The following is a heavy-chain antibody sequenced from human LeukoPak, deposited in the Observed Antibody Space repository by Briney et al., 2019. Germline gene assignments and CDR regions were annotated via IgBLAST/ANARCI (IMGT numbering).Heavy chain of an antibody. J-gene: IGHJ6*02. Sequence: GGFLRLSCAASGFTFSSYWMSWVRQAPGKGLEWVANIKQDGSEKYYVDSVKGRFTISRDNAKNSLYLQMNSLRAEDTAVYYCARDLDGGAFAMDVWGQGTTVTVSS. V-gene: IGHV3-7*01. CDR3: ARDLDGGAFAMDV. CDR2: IKQDGSEK. CDR1: GFTFSSYW. D-gene: IGHD4-23*01.